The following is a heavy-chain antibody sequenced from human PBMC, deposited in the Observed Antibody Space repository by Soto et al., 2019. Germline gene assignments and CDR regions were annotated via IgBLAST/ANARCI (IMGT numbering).Heavy chain of an antibody. CDR3: ARARLWFGELSSGCFDP. V-gene: IGHV3-30-3*01. Sequence: QVQLVESGGGVVQPGRSLRLSCAASGFIFSNYAINWVRQAPGKGLEWVAVISNDGTSKYFADSVKGRFNISRDNSKNTLYLQMNNLRAEDTAVYYCARARLWFGELSSGCFDPWGQGTLVTVSS. J-gene: IGHJ5*02. CDR2: ISNDGTSK. D-gene: IGHD3-10*01. CDR1: GFIFSNYA.